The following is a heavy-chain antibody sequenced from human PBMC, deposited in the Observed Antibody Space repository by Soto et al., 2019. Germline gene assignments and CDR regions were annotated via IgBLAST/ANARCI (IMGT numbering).Heavy chain of an antibody. Sequence: GGSLRLSCAISGFSVSSNYLSWVRQAPGKGLEWVSVHYSGGSTYYADSVQGRFTISRDKSNNTLYLHMRRVRAEDTAVYFCARHRHPRGTVGATSPLDPWGQGTQVTVSP. D-gene: IGHD1-26*01. J-gene: IGHJ5*02. CDR1: GFSVSSNY. CDR3: ARHRHPRGTVGATSPLDP. CDR2: HYSGGST. V-gene: IGHV3-53*01.